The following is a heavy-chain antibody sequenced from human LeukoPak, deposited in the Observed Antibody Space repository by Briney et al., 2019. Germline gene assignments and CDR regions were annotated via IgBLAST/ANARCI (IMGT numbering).Heavy chain of an antibody. D-gene: IGHD3-16*01. Sequence: PGRSLRLSCAASGFTFSSYGVSWVRQAPGKGLEWVSGISGSGHRTYYADSVKGRFTISRDNSKSTLYLQMNSLRAEDTAVYYCAKDWGEYFDYVWGSFTSFDSWGQGTLVTVSS. CDR3: AKDWGEYFDYVWGSFTSFDS. V-gene: IGHV3-23*01. J-gene: IGHJ4*02. CDR1: GFTFSSYG. CDR2: ISGSGHRT.